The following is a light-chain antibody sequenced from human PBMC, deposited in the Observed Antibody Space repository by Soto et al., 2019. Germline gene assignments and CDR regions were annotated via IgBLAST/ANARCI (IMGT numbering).Light chain of an antibody. Sequence: QSVLTQPASVSGSPGQSITISCTGTSSDVGSYNRVSWYQRPPGTGPKLMIYEVSNRPSGVPDRFSGSKSGNTASLTISGLQAEDEAEYYCSLYTSDSTYVFGTGTKVTVL. CDR1: SSDVGSYNR. CDR2: EVS. V-gene: IGLV2-18*01. J-gene: IGLJ1*01. CDR3: SLYTSDSTYV.